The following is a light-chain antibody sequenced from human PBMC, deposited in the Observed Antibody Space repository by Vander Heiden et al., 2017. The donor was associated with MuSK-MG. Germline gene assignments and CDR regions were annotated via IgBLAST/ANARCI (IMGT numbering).Light chain of an antibody. J-gene: IGKJ1*01. V-gene: IGKV1-5*03. CDR1: QSISGW. CDR3: QHYSSSWT. Sequence: IQMTQSPSTLCASVGDRVTITPRASQSISGWLAWYQQKPGTAPKLLIYKASMLEKGVPSRFSGSGSGTEFTLTISILQADDFATYYRQHYSSSWTFGPGTKVDVK. CDR2: KAS.